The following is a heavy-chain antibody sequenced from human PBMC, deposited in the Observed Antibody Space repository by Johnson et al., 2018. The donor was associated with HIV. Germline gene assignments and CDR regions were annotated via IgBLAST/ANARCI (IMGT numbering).Heavy chain of an antibody. Sequence: VQLVESGGGVVQPGGSLRLSCAASGFTFSSYGMHWVRQAPGKGLEWVAFRRFDGSNKYYGDSVKGRFTISRDNSKNTLYLQMNSLRAEDTAVYYCAKRDLITGTNSFDIWGQGTMVTVSS. J-gene: IGHJ3*02. D-gene: IGHD1-7*01. CDR3: AKRDLITGTNSFDI. CDR2: RRFDGSNK. CDR1: GFTFSSYG. V-gene: IGHV3-30*02.